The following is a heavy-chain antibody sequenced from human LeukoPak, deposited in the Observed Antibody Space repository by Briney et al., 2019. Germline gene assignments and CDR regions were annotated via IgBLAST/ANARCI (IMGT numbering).Heavy chain of an antibody. J-gene: IGHJ3*02. CDR2: ISSSGSTI. D-gene: IGHD5-18*01. Sequence: GGSLRLSCAASGFTFSDYYMSWIRQAPGKGLEWVSYISSSGSTIYYADSVKGRFTISRDNAKNSLYLQMNSLRAEDTAVYYCARDREGIQPWLRRDAFDIWGQGTMVTVSS. CDR3: ARDREGIQPWLRRDAFDI. CDR1: GFTFSDYY. V-gene: IGHV3-11*04.